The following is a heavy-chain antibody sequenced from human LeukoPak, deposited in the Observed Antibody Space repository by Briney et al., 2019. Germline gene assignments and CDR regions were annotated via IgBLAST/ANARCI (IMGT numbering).Heavy chain of an antibody. CDR3: ARARGDRYCSSTSCLTDDAFDI. CDR1: GYTFTSYG. D-gene: IGHD2-2*01. Sequence: ASVKVSCKASGYTFTSYGISWVRQAPGQGLEWMGWISAYNGNTNYAQKLQGRVTMTTDTSTSTAYMELRSLRSDDTAVYYCARARGDRYCSSTSCLTDDAFDIWGQGTMVTVSS. V-gene: IGHV1-18*01. J-gene: IGHJ3*02. CDR2: ISAYNGNT.